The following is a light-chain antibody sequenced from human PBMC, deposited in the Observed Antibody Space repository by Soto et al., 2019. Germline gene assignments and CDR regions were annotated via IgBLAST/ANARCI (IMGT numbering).Light chain of an antibody. CDR2: DVS. J-gene: IGLJ3*02. V-gene: IGLV2-14*03. Sequence: QSALTQPASVSGSPGQSITISCTGTSSDVGGYNYVSWYQQHPDKAPKLMIYDVSSRPSSVSSRFSGSKSGNTASLTISGLQAEDEADYYCQAYDYSLTAFVFGGGTKLTVL. CDR3: QAYDYSLTAFV. CDR1: SSDVGGYNY.